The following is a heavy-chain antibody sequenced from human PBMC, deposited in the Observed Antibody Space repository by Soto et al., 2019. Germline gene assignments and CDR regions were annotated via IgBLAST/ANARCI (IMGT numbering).Heavy chain of an antibody. CDR1: GGCFSGYY. CDR2: INHSGST. Sequence: SETLSLTCAVYGGCFSGYYWSWIRQPPGKGLEWIGEINHSGSTNYNPSLKSRVSISVDTPKKQFSLKLSSVTAADTAVYSCPRGGPSYYYESSGYLRTWGQGTLVIFS. CDR3: PRGGPSYYYESSGYLRT. D-gene: IGHD3-22*01. V-gene: IGHV4-34*01. J-gene: IGHJ5*02.